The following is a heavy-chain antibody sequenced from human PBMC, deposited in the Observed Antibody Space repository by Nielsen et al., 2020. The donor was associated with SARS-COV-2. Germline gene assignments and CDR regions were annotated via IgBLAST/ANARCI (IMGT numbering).Heavy chain of an antibody. D-gene: IGHD2-2*02. CDR1: ALTSSSFA. CDR3: ARDGRDIVVVPAAIPLGAAGSHYYYGMDV. J-gene: IGHJ6*02. CDR2: IVTAGDT. V-gene: IGHV3-13*01. Sequence: GGSLRPSCAASALTSSSFAMHWDRQVTGKGLEWVSAIVTAGDTYYPGSVKGRFTNSRENAKNSLYLQMNSLRAGDTAVYYCARDGRDIVVVPAAIPLGAAGSHYYYGMDVWGQGTTVTVSS.